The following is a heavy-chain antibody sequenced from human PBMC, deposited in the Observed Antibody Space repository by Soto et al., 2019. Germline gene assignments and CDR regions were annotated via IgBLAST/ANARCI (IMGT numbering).Heavy chain of an antibody. V-gene: IGHV3-30*03. Sequence: SGRSLRLSCAAARLTLSSYCMQCVRQAPGKGLELMAVISDDGGKKYYADSVKGRFSISRDNPKNTLFLQMNSLRVEDTPFYYCVYDASINWYSGYLRHCGKGTLVTVFS. CDR2: ISDDGGKK. D-gene: IGHD6-13*01. CDR3: VYDASINWYSGYLRH. CDR1: RLTLSSYC. J-gene: IGHJ1*01.